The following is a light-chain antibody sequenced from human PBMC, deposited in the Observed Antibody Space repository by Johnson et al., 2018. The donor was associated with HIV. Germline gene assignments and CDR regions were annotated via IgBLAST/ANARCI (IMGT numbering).Light chain of an antibody. CDR2: DNN. CDR3: GTWDSSLNAYV. CDR1: SSNIGNNY. V-gene: IGLV1-51*01. Sequence: QSVLTQSPSVSAAAGQKVTISCSGSSSNIGNNYVSWYQQFPGTVPKLLIYDNNKRPSGIPDRVSGSKSGTSATLGITGLQTGDEADYYCGTWDSSLNAYVFGTGTKVIVL. J-gene: IGLJ1*01.